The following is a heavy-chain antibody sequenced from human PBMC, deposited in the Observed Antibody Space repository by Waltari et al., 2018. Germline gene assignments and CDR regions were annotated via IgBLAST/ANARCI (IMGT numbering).Heavy chain of an antibody. Sequence: QVQLQQWGAGLLKSSETLSLTCAVYVGSFSGYYWSWIRQPPGKGLEWIVEINHSGSTNSNPSLTSRVTISVDTSKKQFSLKLSSVTAADSAVYFCARKVTETYYYYYYMDVWGKGTTVTIPS. CDR1: VGSFSGYY. V-gene: IGHV4-34*01. CDR2: INHSGST. J-gene: IGHJ6*03. D-gene: IGHD1-20*01. CDR3: ARKVTETYYYYYYMDV.